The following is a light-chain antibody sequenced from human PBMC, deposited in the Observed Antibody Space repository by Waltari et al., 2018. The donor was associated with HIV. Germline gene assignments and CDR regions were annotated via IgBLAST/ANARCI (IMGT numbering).Light chain of an antibody. J-gene: IGKJ5*01. V-gene: IGKV3-11*01. Sequence: IVLTQSPATLSLSPGERATLSCRASQSISSFLAWYRQTPGQAPRLLIYDVSNRATGISDRFSGSGFGTDFTLTIKDLEPEDSGIYYCQQRRRWPVTFGEGTRLEIK. CDR2: DVS. CDR1: QSISSF. CDR3: QQRRRWPVT.